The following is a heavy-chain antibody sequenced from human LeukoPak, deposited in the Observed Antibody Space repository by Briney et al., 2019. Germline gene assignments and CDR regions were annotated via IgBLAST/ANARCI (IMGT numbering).Heavy chain of an antibody. CDR2: ISGSGTT. CDR1: GFTFSSYA. CDR3: RFFVLSNLDY. J-gene: IGHJ4*02. Sequence: GGPLRLSCAASGFTFSSYAMSWVRQAPGKGLEWVSAISGSGTTYYADSVKGRFTISRDNSKNTLYLQMNSLRAEDTAVYYCRFFVLSNLDYWGQGTLVTVFS. D-gene: IGHD2-8*02. V-gene: IGHV3-23*01.